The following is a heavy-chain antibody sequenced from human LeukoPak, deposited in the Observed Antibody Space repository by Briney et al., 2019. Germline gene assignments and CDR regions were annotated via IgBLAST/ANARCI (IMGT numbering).Heavy chain of an antibody. Sequence: TGGSLRLSCAASGFAFSSYWMSWVRQAPGKGLEWVANIKQDGSEKYYVDSVKGRFTISRDNAKNSLYLQMNSLRAEDTAVYYCARDLEYSGSSERDYWGQGTLVTVSS. CDR1: GFAFSSYW. D-gene: IGHD1-26*01. CDR2: IKQDGSEK. CDR3: ARDLEYSGSSERDY. V-gene: IGHV3-7*01. J-gene: IGHJ4*02.